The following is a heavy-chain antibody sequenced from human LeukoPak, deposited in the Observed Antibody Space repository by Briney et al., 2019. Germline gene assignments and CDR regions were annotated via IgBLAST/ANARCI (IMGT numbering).Heavy chain of an antibody. CDR1: GYTLTELS. Sequence: GASVKVSCKVSGYTLTELSMHWGRHAPGKGLEWKGGFDPEDGETIYAQKFEGRVTMTEDTYTDTAYMELSSLRSEDTAVYYCATGPPWAVTTVGGMDVWGQGTTVTVSS. CDR2: FDPEDGET. V-gene: IGHV1-24*01. CDR3: ATGPPWAVTTVGGMDV. D-gene: IGHD4-17*01. J-gene: IGHJ6*02.